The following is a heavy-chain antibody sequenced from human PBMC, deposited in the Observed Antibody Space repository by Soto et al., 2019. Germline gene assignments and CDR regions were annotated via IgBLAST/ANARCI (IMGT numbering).Heavy chain of an antibody. J-gene: IGHJ4*02. V-gene: IGHV3-23*01. Sequence: GGSLRLSCAASGFTFSSYGMTWVRQSPGKGLEWVSFSSATGSGRYYADSVKGRFTISRDNSKNTLYLQMSSLRADDTAVYYCAKDRRAGGNYGFYSDFWGQGALVTVSS. CDR3: AKDRRAGGNYGFYSDF. CDR1: GFTFSSYG. CDR2: SSATGSGR. D-gene: IGHD1-7*01.